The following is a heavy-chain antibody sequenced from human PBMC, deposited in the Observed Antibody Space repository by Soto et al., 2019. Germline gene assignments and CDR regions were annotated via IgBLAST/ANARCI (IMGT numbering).Heavy chain of an antibody. CDR1: GYTFTSYG. V-gene: IGHV1-18*01. D-gene: IGHD1-1*01. CDR3: ARGRYGDY. J-gene: IGHJ4*02. Sequence: QVHLVQSGAEVKKPGASVKVSCKASGYTFTSYGITWVRQAPGQGLEWMGWISAHNGNTDYAQKLQGRVIVTRDTSTXTAYMELRSLISDDTAVYYCARGRYGDYWGQGALVTVSS. CDR2: ISAHNGNT.